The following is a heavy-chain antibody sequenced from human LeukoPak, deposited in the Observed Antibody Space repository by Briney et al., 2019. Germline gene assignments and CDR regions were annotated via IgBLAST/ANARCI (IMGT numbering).Heavy chain of an antibody. CDR1: GFTFSDYY. CDR3: ARDLSGAVRWYADAFDI. Sequence: PGGSLRLSCAASGFTFSDYYMSWIRQAPGKGLEWVSYISSSGSTIYYADSVKGRFTISRDNAKNSLYLQMNSLRAEDTAVYYCARDLSGAVRWYADAFDIWGQGTMVTVSS. D-gene: IGHD4-23*01. J-gene: IGHJ3*02. CDR2: ISSSGSTI. V-gene: IGHV3-11*01.